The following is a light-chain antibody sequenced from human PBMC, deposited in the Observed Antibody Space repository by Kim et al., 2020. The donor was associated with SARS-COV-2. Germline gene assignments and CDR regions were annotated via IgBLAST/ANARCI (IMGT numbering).Light chain of an antibody. CDR2: QDS. CDR3: QAWDSSTVV. V-gene: IGLV3-1*01. J-gene: IGLJ2*01. CDR1: KLGDKY. Sequence: VPPGKTASITCSGDKLGDKYACWYQQKPGQSPVLVIYQDSKRPSGIPERFSGSNSGNTATLTISGTQAMDEADYYCQAWDSSTVVFGGGTQLTVL.